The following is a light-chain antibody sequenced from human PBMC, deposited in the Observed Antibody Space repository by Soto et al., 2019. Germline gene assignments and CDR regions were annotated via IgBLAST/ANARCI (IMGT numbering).Light chain of an antibody. V-gene: IGKV2D-29*02. Sequence: DVVMTQTPLSLSVTPGQPASISCKSSQSLLHITGETFLFWYLQKPGQSPQLLIYEVSTRVSGVPDRFSGSGSGTDFTLEISRVETDAVGIYYCMHSTQLPPTFGQGTRLEIK. CDR2: EVS. J-gene: IGKJ5*01. CDR1: QSLLHITGETF. CDR3: MHSTQLPPT.